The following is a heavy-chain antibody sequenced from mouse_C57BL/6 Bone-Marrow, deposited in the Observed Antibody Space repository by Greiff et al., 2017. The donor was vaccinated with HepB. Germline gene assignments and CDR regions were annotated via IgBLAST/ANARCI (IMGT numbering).Heavy chain of an antibody. D-gene: IGHD2-2*01. CDR3: ALYGYDERYFDY. V-gene: IGHV1-55*01. Sequence: QVQLQQPGAELVKPGASVKMSCKASGYTFTSYWITWVKQRPGQGLEWIGDIYPGSGSTNYNEKFKSKATLTVDTSSSTAYMQLSSLTSEDSAVYYGALYGYDERYFDYWGQGTTLTVSS. J-gene: IGHJ2*01. CDR1: GYTFTSYW. CDR2: IYPGSGST.